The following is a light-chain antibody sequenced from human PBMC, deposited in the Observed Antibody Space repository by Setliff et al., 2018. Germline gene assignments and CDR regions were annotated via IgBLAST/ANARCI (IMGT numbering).Light chain of an antibody. CDR2: EVS. Sequence: QSVLIQPASVSGSPGQSITISCTGTSSDVGGYDYVSWYQQHPGKAPKLMIYEVSKRPSGVSDRFSGSKSANTASLTISGLQTEDEADYYCLSYTSKTTHALFGGGTKVTVL. CDR1: SSDVGGYDY. V-gene: IGLV2-14*01. CDR3: LSYTSKTTHAL. J-gene: IGLJ2*01.